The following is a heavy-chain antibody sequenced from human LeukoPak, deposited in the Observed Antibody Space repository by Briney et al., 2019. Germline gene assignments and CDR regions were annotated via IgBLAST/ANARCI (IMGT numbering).Heavy chain of an antibody. Sequence: PGGSLRLSCAASGFNFDDYTMHWVRQIPGKSLEWVSLINWDGGSTFYADSVKGRFNISSDTRKNFLYLQMISLRTEDTALYYCAKDLGKVIAAAGTSGFDSWGRGTLVTVSS. D-gene: IGHD6-13*01. CDR3: AKDLGKVIAAAGTSGFDS. CDR1: GFNFDDYT. V-gene: IGHV3-43*01. CDR2: INWDGGST. J-gene: IGHJ4*01.